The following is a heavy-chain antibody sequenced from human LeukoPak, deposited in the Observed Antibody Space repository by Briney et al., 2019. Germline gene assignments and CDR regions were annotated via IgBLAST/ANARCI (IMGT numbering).Heavy chain of an antibody. J-gene: IGHJ3*02. CDR2: ISGHGGNT. CDR3: AKDHRLIVVAYAFDI. CDR1: GFTFDDYA. D-gene: IGHD3-22*01. V-gene: IGHV3-43*02. Sequence: PGGSLRLSCAASGFTFDDYAMHWVRQAPGKGLEWVSLISGHGGNTYYADSVKGRFTISSDNSRNSLYLQMNSLRTEDTALYYCAKDHRLIVVAYAFDIWGQGTMVTVSS.